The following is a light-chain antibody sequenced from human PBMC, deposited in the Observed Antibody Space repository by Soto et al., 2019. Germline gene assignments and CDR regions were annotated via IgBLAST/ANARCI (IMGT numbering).Light chain of an antibody. Sequence: QAVVTQEPSLTVSPGGTVTLTFASITGAVTSGYYPSWFQQKPGQPPRALIYSTTAKHSWTPARFSGSLLGGKAALILSGAQPEDEADYYCLLYYSGTRIFGGGTQLTVL. CDR1: TGAVTSGYY. V-gene: IGLV7-43*01. CDR3: LLYYSGTRI. J-gene: IGLJ2*01. CDR2: STT.